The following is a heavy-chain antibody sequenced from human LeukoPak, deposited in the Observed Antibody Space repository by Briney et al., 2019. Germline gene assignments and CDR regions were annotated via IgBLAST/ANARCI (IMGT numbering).Heavy chain of an antibody. CDR1: GFSFSTYS. V-gene: IGHV3-21*04. Sequence: GGSLRLSCAASGFSFSTYSMIWVRQAPGKGLEWVSSVSGTSEYIYYADSVRGRFTISRDNAKNTVYLQMNSLRAEDTAVYYCAKDLSSSWYNGCFDYWGQGTLVTVSS. CDR2: VSGTSEYI. J-gene: IGHJ4*02. CDR3: AKDLSSSWYNGCFDY. D-gene: IGHD6-13*01.